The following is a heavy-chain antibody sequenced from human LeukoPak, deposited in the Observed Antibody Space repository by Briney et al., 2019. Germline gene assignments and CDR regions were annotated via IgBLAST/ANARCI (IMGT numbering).Heavy chain of an antibody. CDR3: ARGPVSGWEYLQH. D-gene: IGHD3-22*01. V-gene: IGHV4-30-2*01. CDR2: IYHSGST. Sequence: SQTLSLTCAVSGGSISSGGYSWSWIRQPPGKGLEWIGYIYHSGSTYYNPSLKSRVTISVDRSKNQFSLKLSSVTAADTAVYYCARGPVSGWEYLQHWGQGTLVTVSS. J-gene: IGHJ1*01. CDR1: GGSISSGGYS.